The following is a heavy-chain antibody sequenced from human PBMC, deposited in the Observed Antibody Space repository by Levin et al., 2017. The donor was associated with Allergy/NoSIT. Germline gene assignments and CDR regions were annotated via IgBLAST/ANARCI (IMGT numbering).Heavy chain of an antibody. CDR2: INPSGGST. V-gene: IGHV1-46*01. J-gene: IGHJ4*02. Sequence: GESLKISCKASGYTFTSYYMHWVRQAPGQGLEWMGIINPSGGSTSYAQKFQGRVTMTRDTSTSTVYMELSSLRSEDTAVYYCARSAVAGKGDFDYWGQGTLVTVSS. CDR3: ARSAVAGKGDFDY. D-gene: IGHD6-19*01. CDR1: GYTFTSYY.